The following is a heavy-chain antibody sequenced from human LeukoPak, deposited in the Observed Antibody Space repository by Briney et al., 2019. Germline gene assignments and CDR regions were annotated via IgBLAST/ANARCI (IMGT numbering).Heavy chain of an antibody. CDR3: ARELGYCSSTSCWNWFDP. V-gene: IGHV3-23*01. Sequence: PGGSLRLSCAASGFTFSSYAMSWVRQAPGKGLEWVSAISGSGGSTYYADSVKGRFTISRDNSKNTLYLQMNSLRAEDTAVYYCARELGYCSSTSCWNWFDPWGQGTLVTVSS. CDR2: ISGSGGST. CDR1: GFTFSSYA. D-gene: IGHD2-2*01. J-gene: IGHJ5*02.